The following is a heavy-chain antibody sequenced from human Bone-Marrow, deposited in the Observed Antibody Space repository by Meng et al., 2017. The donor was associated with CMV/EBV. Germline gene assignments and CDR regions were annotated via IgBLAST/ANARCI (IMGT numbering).Heavy chain of an antibody. CDR3: ATLSRGSSQIFDY. J-gene: IGHJ4*02. V-gene: IGHV4-39*01. CDR1: GGSISSTNYY. D-gene: IGHD6-6*01. CDR2: IFYSGST. Sequence: GSLRLSCTVSGGSISSTNYYWAWIRQSPGKGLEWIGCIFYSGSTYYNPSLKSRVTISVDTSKNQFSLKLTSVTAADTAVYYFATLSRGSSQIFDYWAQETLVTVSS.